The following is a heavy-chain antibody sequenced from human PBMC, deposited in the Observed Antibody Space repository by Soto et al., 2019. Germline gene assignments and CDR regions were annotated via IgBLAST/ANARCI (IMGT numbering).Heavy chain of an antibody. D-gene: IGHD6-19*01. Sequence: QLVESGGGLIQPGGSLRLSFAVSGFTVRNSQINWVRQAPGKGLEWVSVIHSGGDTYYTDSVKGRFTISRDNSKNTLHLQMTSLRVEDTAVYYCARGWITLAEPPFNFWGQGTLVSVSS. V-gene: IGHV3-53*01. CDR1: GFTVRNSQ. J-gene: IGHJ4*02. CDR2: IHSGGDT. CDR3: ARGWITLAEPPFNF.